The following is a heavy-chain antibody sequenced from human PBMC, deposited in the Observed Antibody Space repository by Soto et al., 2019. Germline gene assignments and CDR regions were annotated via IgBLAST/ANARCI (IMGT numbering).Heavy chain of an antibody. D-gene: IGHD2-15*01. J-gene: IGHJ6*03. CDR2: ISGSGAKT. Sequence: GGSLRLSCAASGFTFDTYAMSWVRQAPGKGLEWVSAISGSGAKTYYADSVKGRFTISRDNSKNTLYLQMNSLRAEDTAVYHCAKLECSGGSCYSGRLVDYFYYYMDVWGKGTMVTVSS. CDR1: GFTFDTYA. CDR3: AKLECSGGSCYSGRLVDYFYYYMDV. V-gene: IGHV3-23*01.